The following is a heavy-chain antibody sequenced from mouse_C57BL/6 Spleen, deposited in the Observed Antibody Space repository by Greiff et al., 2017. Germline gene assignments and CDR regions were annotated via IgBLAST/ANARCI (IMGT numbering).Heavy chain of an antibody. CDR1: GYTFTDYY. J-gene: IGHJ2*01. CDR2: INPNNGGT. CDR3: ASGLGGFDY. D-gene: IGHD4-1*01. V-gene: IGHV1-26*01. Sequence: EVQLQQSGPELVKPGASVKISCKASGYTFTDYYMNWVKQSHGKSLEWIGDINPNNGGTSYNQKFKGKATLTVDKSSSTAYMELRSLTSEASAVYYCASGLGGFDYWGQGTTLTVSS.